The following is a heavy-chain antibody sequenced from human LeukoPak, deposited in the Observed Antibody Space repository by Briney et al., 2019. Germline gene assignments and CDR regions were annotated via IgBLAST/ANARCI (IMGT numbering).Heavy chain of an antibody. CDR2: ISGSGGST. CDR3: AKVDTDGYCGGDCSFDFDY. Sequence: GGSLRLSCAASGFTFSSYAMSCVRQAPGKGLEWVSAISGSGGSTYYADSVKGRFTISRDNSKNTLYLQMNSLRAEDTAVYYCAKVDTDGYCGGDCSFDFDYWGQGTLVTVSS. J-gene: IGHJ4*02. D-gene: IGHD2-21*02. V-gene: IGHV3-23*01. CDR1: GFTFSSYA.